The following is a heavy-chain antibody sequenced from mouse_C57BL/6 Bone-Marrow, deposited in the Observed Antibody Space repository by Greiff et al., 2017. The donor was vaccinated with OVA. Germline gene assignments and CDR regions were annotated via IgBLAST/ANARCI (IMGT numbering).Heavy chain of an antibody. CDR2: INPGSGGT. Sequence: LVESGAELVRPGTSVKVSCKASGYAFTNYLIEWVKQRPGQGLEWIGVINPGSGGTNYNEKFKGKATLTADKSSSTAYMQLSSLTSEDSAVYFCARRPDWYFDVWGTGTTVTVSS. V-gene: IGHV1-54*01. CDR3: ARRPDWYFDV. CDR1: GYAFTNYL. J-gene: IGHJ1*03.